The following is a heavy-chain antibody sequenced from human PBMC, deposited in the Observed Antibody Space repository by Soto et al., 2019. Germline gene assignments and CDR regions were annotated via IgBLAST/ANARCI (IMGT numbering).Heavy chain of an antibody. V-gene: IGHV4-4*07. CDR1: GGSISSYY. CDR3: ARAHAPTLPFDY. D-gene: IGHD2-15*01. CDR2: IYTSGST. Sequence: SETLSLTCTVSGGSISSYYWSWIRQPAGKGLEWIGRIYTSGSTNYNPSLKSRVTMSVDTSKSQFSLSLDSVTAADTAVYFCARAHAPTLPFDYWGLGTLVTVSS. J-gene: IGHJ4*01.